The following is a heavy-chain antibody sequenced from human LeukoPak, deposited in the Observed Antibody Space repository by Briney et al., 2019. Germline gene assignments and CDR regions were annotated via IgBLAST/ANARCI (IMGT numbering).Heavy chain of an antibody. CDR3: AKSSGTYSLWYFDL. Sequence: GGSLRLSCAASGFTFSDYYISWIRQAPGRGLEWVSYISSSGSTIYYADSVKGRFTISRDNSKNTLYLQMNSLRAEDTAVYYCAKSSGTYSLWYFDLWGRGTLVTVSS. J-gene: IGHJ2*01. CDR2: ISSSGSTI. D-gene: IGHD1-26*01. CDR1: GFTFSDYY. V-gene: IGHV3-11*01.